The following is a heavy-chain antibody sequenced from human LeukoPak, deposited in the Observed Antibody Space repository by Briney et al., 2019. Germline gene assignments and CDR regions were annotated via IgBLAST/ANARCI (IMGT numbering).Heavy chain of an antibody. J-gene: IGHJ3*02. CDR1: GGSISSSSYY. CDR3: ARVTFGAFDI. CDR2: IYYSGST. V-gene: IGHV4-39*07. D-gene: IGHD3-16*01. Sequence: SETLSLTCTVSGGSISSSSYYWGWIRQPPGKGLEWIGSIYYSGSTYYNPSLKSRVTMSVDTSKNQFSLKLSSVTAADTAVYYCARVTFGAFDIWGQGTMVTVSS.